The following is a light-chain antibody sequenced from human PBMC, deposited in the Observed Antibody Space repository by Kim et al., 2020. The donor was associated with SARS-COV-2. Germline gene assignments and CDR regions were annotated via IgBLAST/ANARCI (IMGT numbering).Light chain of an antibody. CDR2: DKN. CDR3: HSRDTSVNPPHV. J-gene: IGLJ1*01. CDR1: SLRTYY. V-gene: IGLV3-19*01. Sequence: SSELTQDPAVSVALGQTVKITCQGDSLRTYYASWYQQKPGQAPVLVIYDKNNRPSGIPDRFSGSSSGNTASLTITGAQAEDEADYYCHSRDTSVNPPHVF.